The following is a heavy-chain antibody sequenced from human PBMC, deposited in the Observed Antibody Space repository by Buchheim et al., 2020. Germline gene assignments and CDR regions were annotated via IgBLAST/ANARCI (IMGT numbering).Heavy chain of an antibody. D-gene: IGHD3-10*01. J-gene: IGHJ6*02. V-gene: IGHV3-74*01. CDR1: GFTFSSYW. CDR3: ARGTMVRGVTKIEKYYYYGMDV. Sequence: EVQLVESGGGLVQPGGSLRLSCAASGFTFSSYWMHWVRQAPGKGLVWVSRINSDGSSTSYADSVKGRFTISRDNAKNTLYLQMNSLRAEDTAVYYCARGTMVRGVTKIEKYYYYGMDVWGQGTT. CDR2: INSDGSST.